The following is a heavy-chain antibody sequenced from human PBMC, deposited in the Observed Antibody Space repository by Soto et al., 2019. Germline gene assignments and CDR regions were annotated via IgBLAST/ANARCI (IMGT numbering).Heavy chain of an antibody. CDR3: AGEGVTSSMSLPWMGYHYYGLDV. V-gene: IGHV1-69*12. Sequence: QVQLVQSGAGVKKPGSSVKVSCRASGGTFNSHTISWVRQAPGQGLEWMGGIMPMVGVTNYARKFQGRLTMTANESTTKAYMEVSSLTSDDTAVYYCAGEGVTSSMSLPWMGYHYYGLDVWGQGTTVIVSS. D-gene: IGHD2-2*01. CDR1: GGTFNSHT. CDR2: IMPMVGVT. J-gene: IGHJ6*02.